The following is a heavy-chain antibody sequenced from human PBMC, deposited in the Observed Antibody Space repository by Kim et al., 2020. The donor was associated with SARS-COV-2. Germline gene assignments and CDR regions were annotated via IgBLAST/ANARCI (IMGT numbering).Heavy chain of an antibody. Sequence: KRYSPALKRRLTITKDTSKNQVVLTMTNMDPVDTATYYCVRFGPLYGMDVWGQGTTVTVSS. CDR2: K. D-gene: IGHD3-10*01. CDR3: VRFGPLYGMDV. V-gene: IGHV2-5*01. J-gene: IGHJ6*02.